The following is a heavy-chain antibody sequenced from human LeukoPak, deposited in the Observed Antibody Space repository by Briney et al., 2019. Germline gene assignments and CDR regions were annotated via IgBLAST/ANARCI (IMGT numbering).Heavy chain of an antibody. Sequence: PGGSLRLSCAASGFTFSSYGMHWVRQAPGKGQEWVAVIWYDGSNKYYADSVKGRFTISRDNSKNTLYLQMNSLRAEDTAVYYCAREGYSSGWYSYYYYGMDVWGQGTTVTVSS. CDR3: AREGYSSGWYSYYYYGMDV. D-gene: IGHD6-19*01. J-gene: IGHJ6*02. CDR2: IWYDGSNK. V-gene: IGHV3-33*01. CDR1: GFTFSSYG.